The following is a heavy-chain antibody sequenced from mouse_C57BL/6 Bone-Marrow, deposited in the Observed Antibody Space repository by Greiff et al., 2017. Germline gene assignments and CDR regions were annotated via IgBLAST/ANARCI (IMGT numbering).Heavy chain of an antibody. J-gene: IGHJ3*01. V-gene: IGHV1-69*01. CDR1: GYTFTSYW. Sequence: QVQLQQPGAELVMPGASVKLSCKASGYTFTSYWMHWVPQRPGQGLEWIGEIDPSDSYPNYNQKFKGKSTLTVDKSSSTAYMQLSSLTSEDAAVYYCARSWFAYGGQGTLVTGSA. CDR3: ARSWFAY. CDR2: IDPSDSYP.